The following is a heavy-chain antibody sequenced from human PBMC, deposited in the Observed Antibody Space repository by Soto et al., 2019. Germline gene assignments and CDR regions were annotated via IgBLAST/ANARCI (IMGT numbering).Heavy chain of an antibody. V-gene: IGHV1-46*03. J-gene: IGHJ4*02. CDR1: GYTFTSYY. CDR2: INPSGGST. Sequence: AASVKVRCKASGYTFTSYYMHWVRQAPVQGLEWMGIINPSGGSTSYAQKFQGRVTMTRDTSTSTVYMALSSLRSEDTAVYYCARGREYSSSWYYFDYWGKGTLVTVSS. D-gene: IGHD6-13*01. CDR3: ARGREYSSSWYYFDY.